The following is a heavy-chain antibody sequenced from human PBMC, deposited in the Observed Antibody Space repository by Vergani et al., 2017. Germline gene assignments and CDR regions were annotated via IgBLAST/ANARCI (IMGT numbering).Heavy chain of an antibody. V-gene: IGHV3-21*01. Sequence: EVQLVESGGGLVKPGGSLRLSCAASGFTFSSYSMNWVRKAPGKGLEWVSSISRSSSYIYYADSVKGRFPISGDNAKNSPYLQMTSLRAEDTAVYYCARVCYYDSSAPITATVYYYYYGMDVWGQGTTVTVSS. CDR3: ARVCYYDSSAPITATVYYYYYGMDV. J-gene: IGHJ6*02. D-gene: IGHD3-22*01. CDR2: ISRSSSYI. CDR1: GFTFSSYS.